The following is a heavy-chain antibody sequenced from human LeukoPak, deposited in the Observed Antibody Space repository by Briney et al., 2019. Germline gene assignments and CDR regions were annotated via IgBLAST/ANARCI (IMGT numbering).Heavy chain of an antibody. J-gene: IGHJ4*02. CDR3: AKDSPVLTY. CDR1: GFTVSSFG. V-gene: IGHV3-23*01. Sequence: GGSLRLSCAASGFTVSSFGMSWVRQAPGKGLEWVSAISGSGYSTYYADSVKGRFTISRDNSKNTLYLQMNSLRAEDTAVYYCAKDSPVLTYWGQGTLVTVSS. CDR2: ISGSGYST.